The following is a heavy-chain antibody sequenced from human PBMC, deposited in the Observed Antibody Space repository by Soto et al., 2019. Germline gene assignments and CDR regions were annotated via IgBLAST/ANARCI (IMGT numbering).Heavy chain of an antibody. Sequence: QVQLVQSGAEVKKPGSSMKVSCKSSGGTFSNSPISWVRQAPGQGLEWVGGVIPVFKTANYAQKFQGRVTITADESTNTAYMGLSSLRSGDTAVYYCARSRFVVGVTEDYYGTDVWGQGTTVTVSS. V-gene: IGHV1-69*12. CDR3: ARSRFVVGVTEDYYGTDV. CDR2: VIPVFKTA. J-gene: IGHJ6*02. CDR1: GGTFSNSP. D-gene: IGHD2-15*01.